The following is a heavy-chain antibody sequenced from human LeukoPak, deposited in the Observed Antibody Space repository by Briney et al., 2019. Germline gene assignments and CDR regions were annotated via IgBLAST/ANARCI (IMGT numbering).Heavy chain of an antibody. J-gene: IGHJ6*02. D-gene: IGHD1-26*01. V-gene: IGHV4-59*08. CDR3: ARLGRYYYGMDV. CDR2: IYYSGST. CDR1: GGSINGYF. Sequence: SETLSLPFTVPGGSINGYFWSWVRPTPGKGLQWIGCIYYSGSTNYNPSLKSRVTISIDTSKSQFSLKVSSVTAADTAVYYCARLGRYYYGMDVWGQGTTVTVSS.